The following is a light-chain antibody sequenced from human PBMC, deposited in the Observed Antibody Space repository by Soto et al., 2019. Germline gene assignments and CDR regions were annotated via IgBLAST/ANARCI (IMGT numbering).Light chain of an antibody. CDR3: QHYGSSLWT. CDR1: QSVSSSY. CDR2: GAS. J-gene: IGKJ1*01. Sequence: EIVLTQSPGTLSVSPGERATLSCRASQSVSSSYLAWYQQKPGQAPRRLIYGASSRATGIPDRFSGSGSGTDFTLTISRPEPEDFAVYYCQHYGSSLWTFGQGTKVEIK. V-gene: IGKV3-20*01.